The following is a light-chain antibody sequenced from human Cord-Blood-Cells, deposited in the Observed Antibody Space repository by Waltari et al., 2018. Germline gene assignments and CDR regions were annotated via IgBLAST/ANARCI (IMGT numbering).Light chain of an antibody. CDR1: QSVSSN. Sequence: EIVMKQSPATLSVSPGERATLSCRASQSVSSNLAWYQQKPGQAPRLLIYGASTRATGIPARFSGSVSGTEFTLTISSLQSEDFAVYYCQQYNNWPPYTFGQGTKLEIK. V-gene: IGKV3-15*01. CDR2: GAS. CDR3: QQYNNWPPYT. J-gene: IGKJ2*01.